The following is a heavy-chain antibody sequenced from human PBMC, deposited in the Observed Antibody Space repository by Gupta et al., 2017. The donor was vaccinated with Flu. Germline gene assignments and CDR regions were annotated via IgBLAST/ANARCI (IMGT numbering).Heavy chain of an antibody. CDR3: AKNRVAGAISYYYGLDV. V-gene: IGHV3-23*01. Sequence: PGKGLEWISGISASGSRTYYADSVKGRFTISRDTYKNTLYLQMNSLRADDTAIYYCAKNRVAGAISYYYGLDVWGQGTTVTVSS. J-gene: IGHJ6*02. CDR2: ISASGSRT. D-gene: IGHD1-26*01.